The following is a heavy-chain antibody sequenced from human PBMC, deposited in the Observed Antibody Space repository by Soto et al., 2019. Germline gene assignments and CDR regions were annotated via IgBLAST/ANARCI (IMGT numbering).Heavy chain of an antibody. J-gene: IGHJ6*02. D-gene: IGHD3-10*01. V-gene: IGHV3-30-3*02. CDR1: GFTFSSYA. Sequence: PGGSLRLSCAASGFTFSSYAMHWVRQAPGKGLEWVAVISYDGSNKYYADSVKGRFTISRDNSKNTLYLQMNSLRAEDTAVYYCAKYPYYYGSGSSQRYGMDVWGQGTTVTVSS. CDR3: AKYPYYYGSGSSQRYGMDV. CDR2: ISYDGSNK.